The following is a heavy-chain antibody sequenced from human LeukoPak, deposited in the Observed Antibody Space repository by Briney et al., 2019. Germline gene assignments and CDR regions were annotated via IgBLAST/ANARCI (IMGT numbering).Heavy chain of an antibody. Sequence: ASVKVSCKASGYSFTSYGISWVRQAPGQGLEWMGWISVYNDNRKYAQNFQGRLTMNTATFTSTAYMELKSVRSDGTAVYYCARDTGYGDYVGDYWGQGTLVTVSS. CDR2: ISVYNDNR. CDR3: ARDTGYGDYVGDY. D-gene: IGHD4-17*01. J-gene: IGHJ4*02. V-gene: IGHV1-18*01. CDR1: GYSFTSYG.